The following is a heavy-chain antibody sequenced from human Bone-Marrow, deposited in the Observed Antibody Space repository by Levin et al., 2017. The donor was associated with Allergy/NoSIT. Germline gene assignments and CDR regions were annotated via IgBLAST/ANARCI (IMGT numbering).Heavy chain of an antibody. Sequence: ESLKISCTVSGGSISSYYWSWIRQPPGKGLEWIGYIYYSGSTNYNPSLKSRVTISVDTSKNQFSLKLSSVTAADTAVYYCASQRIVGATSSFDYWGQGTLVTVSS. CDR1: GGSISSYY. D-gene: IGHD1-26*01. CDR3: ASQRIVGATSSFDY. J-gene: IGHJ4*02. CDR2: IYYSGST. V-gene: IGHV4-59*08.